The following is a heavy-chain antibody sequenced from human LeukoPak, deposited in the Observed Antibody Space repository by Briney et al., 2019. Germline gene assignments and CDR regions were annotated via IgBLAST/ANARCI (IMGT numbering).Heavy chain of an antibody. V-gene: IGHV4-31*03. CDR1: GGSISSGGYY. Sequence: SQTLSLTCTVSGGSISSGGYYWSWIRQHPGTGLEWIGYIYYSGSTYYNPSLKSRVTISVDTSKNQFSLKLSSVTAADTAVYYCARDRRVTTDDNWFDPWGQGTLVTVSS. J-gene: IGHJ5*02. CDR3: ARDRRVTTDDNWFDP. D-gene: IGHD4-11*01. CDR2: IYYSGST.